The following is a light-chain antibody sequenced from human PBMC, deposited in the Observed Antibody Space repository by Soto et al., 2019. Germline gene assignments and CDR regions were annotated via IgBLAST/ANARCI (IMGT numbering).Light chain of an antibody. V-gene: IGKV1-39*01. Sequence: DIQMTQSPSSLSASVGDRVTITCRASQSIRYYLNWYQQKPGKAPKLLIYAASSLQSGVQSRFSGSGSGTDFTLTISSLQPEDFATYYCQQSYSTPQNTFGQGTKLEIK. CDR2: AAS. CDR1: QSIRYY. CDR3: QQSYSTPQNT. J-gene: IGKJ2*01.